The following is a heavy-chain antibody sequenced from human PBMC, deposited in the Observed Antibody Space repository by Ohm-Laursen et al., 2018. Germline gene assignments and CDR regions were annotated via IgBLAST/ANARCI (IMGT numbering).Heavy chain of an antibody. Sequence: SETLSLTCTVSGGSISNYYWSWIRQPPGKGLEWIGHINYSGNTNYNPSLKSRVTISVDTSKNQFSLKLGSVTAADTAVYYCARQEGYCSSTSCYEVWFDPWGQGTLVTVSS. CDR3: ARQEGYCSSTSCYEVWFDP. J-gene: IGHJ5*02. CDR1: GGSISNYY. D-gene: IGHD2-2*01. CDR2: INYSGNT. V-gene: IGHV4-59*08.